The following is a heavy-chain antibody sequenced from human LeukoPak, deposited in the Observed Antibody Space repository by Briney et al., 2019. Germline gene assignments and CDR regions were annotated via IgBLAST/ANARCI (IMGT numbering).Heavy chain of an antibody. D-gene: IGHD6-13*01. J-gene: IGHJ4*02. Sequence: GGSLRLSCEASGFTFRDYWMTWVRQAPGKGLEWVANVKQDVTEKFYVDSVKGRFTISRDNGKNSLYLQMNSLRVEDTAIYYCARAGGTSWADYWGQGTLVTVSS. CDR3: ARAGGTSWADY. CDR1: GFTFRDYW. V-gene: IGHV3-7*01. CDR2: VKQDVTEK.